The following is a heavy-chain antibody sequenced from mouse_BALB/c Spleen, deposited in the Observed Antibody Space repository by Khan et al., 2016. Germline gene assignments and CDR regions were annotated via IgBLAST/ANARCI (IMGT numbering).Heavy chain of an antibody. V-gene: IGHV8-12*01. D-gene: IGHD2-13*01. CDR3: AADDSFAY. Sequence: QVTLKESGPGLLQPSQTLSLTCSFSGFSLSTSGMGVSWHRQPPGLGLVWLAHLYCDDDKRYPPSLKSRLTTPKDTSSTQVFLKITSTATAGTATYFCAADDSFAYWGQGTLVTVSA. J-gene: IGHJ3*01. CDR2: LYCDDDK. CDR1: GFSLSTSGMG.